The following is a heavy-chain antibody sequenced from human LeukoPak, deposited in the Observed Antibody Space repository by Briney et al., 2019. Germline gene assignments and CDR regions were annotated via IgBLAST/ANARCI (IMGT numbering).Heavy chain of an antibody. CDR2: INPNSGGT. V-gene: IGHV1-2*04. Sequence: GASVKVSCKASGYTFTGYYMHWVRQAPGQGLEWMGWINPNSGGTNYAQKFQGWVTMTRDTSIGTAYMELSRLRSDDTAVYYCARVASHCSGGSCYSFDAFDIWGQGTMVTVSS. D-gene: IGHD2-15*01. CDR1: GYTFTGYY. J-gene: IGHJ3*02. CDR3: ARVASHCSGGSCYSFDAFDI.